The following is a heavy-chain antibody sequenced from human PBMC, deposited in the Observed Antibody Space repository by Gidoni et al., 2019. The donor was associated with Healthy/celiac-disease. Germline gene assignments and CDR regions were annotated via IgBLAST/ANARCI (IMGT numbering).Heavy chain of an antibody. CDR3: ERDSSRHYDGSGSYYNNYFDY. J-gene: IGHJ4*02. V-gene: IGHV1-69*01. D-gene: IGHD3-10*01. CDR1: GGTFSSYA. CDR2: IIPICGTA. Sequence: QVQLVQSGAEVQKPGSSVKVSCKASGGTFSSYAISWVRQAPGQGLEWMGGIIPICGTANYAQKVQGRVTITADESTSTDYREMSSLRSEDTAVYYCERDSSRHYDGSGSYYNNYFDYWGQGTLVTVSS.